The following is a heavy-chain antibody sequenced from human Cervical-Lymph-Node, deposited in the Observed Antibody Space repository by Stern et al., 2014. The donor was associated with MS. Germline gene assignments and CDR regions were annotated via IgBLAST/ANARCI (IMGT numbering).Heavy chain of an antibody. V-gene: IGHV3-21*01. D-gene: IGHD4-23*01. J-gene: IGHJ4*02. CDR3: ARGRGGNYRYYFDY. CDR2: ISSEGSYI. CDR1: GFTFSSYS. Sequence: EVQLVQYGGGLVQPGGSLRLSCAASGFTFSSYSMNWVRQAPGKGLEWVAAISSEGSYIYYADSLKGRFTISRDNAKNSLYLQMNSLRAEDTAVYYCARGRGGNYRYYFDYWGQGTLVTVSS.